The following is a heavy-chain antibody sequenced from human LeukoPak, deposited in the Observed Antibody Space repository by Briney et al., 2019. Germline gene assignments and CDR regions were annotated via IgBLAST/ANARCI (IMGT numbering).Heavy chain of an antibody. J-gene: IGHJ5*02. V-gene: IGHV4-61*02. CDR3: ARGAQYSSSWYDWFDP. CDR2: IYTSGST. D-gene: IGHD6-13*01. CDR1: GGSISSGSYY. Sequence: SETLSLTCTVSGGSISSGSYYWSWIRQPAGKGLEWIGRIYTSGSTNYNPSLKSRVTISVDTSKNQFSLKLSSVTAADTAVYYCARGAQYSSSWYDWFDPWGQGTLVTVSS.